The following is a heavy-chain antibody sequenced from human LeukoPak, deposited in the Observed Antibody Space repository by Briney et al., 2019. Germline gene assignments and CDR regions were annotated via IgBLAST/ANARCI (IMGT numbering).Heavy chain of an antibody. CDR1: GFTVSRDY. CDR2: ISGSGGST. V-gene: IGHV3-23*01. J-gene: IGHJ4*02. Sequence: GGSLRLSCVVSGFTVSRDYMSWVRQAPGKGLEWVSAISGSGGSTYYADSVKGRFTISRDNSKNTLYLQMNSLRAEDTAVYYCAKDIDYWGQGTLVTVSS. CDR3: AKDIDY.